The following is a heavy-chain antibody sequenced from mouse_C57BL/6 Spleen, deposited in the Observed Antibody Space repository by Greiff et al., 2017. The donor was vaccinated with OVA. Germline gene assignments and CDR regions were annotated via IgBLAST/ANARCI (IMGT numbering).Heavy chain of an antibody. V-gene: IGHV1-64*01. CDR1: GYTFPSYW. J-gene: IGHJ3*01. Sequence: QVQLKQPGAELVKPGASVKMSCKASGYTFPSYWMHWVKQRPGQGLEWIGMIHPNSGSTNYNEKFKSKATLTVDKSSSTAYMQLSSLTSEDSAVYYCARGGDYDPAWFAYWGQGTLVTVSA. D-gene: IGHD2-4*01. CDR2: IHPNSGST. CDR3: ARGGDYDPAWFAY.